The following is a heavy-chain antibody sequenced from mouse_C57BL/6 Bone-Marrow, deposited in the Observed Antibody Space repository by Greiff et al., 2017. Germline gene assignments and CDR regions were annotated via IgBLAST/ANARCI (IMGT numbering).Heavy chain of an antibody. V-gene: IGHV1-64*01. CDR3: ARKVRRWYTWVAY. CDR2: IHPNSGST. J-gene: IGHJ3*01. CDR1: GYTFTSYW. Sequence: QVQLQQPGAELVKPGASVKLSCKASGYTFTSYWMHWVKQRPGQGLEWIGMIHPNSGSTNYNEKFKSKATLTVDKSSSTAYMQLSSLTSEDSAVDYCARKVRRWYTWVAYWGQGTLVTVSA. D-gene: IGHD2-1*01.